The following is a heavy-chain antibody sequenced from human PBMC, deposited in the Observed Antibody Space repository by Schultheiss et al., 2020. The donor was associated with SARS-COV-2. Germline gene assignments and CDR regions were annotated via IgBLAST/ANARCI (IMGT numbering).Heavy chain of an antibody. J-gene: IGHJ4*02. CDR1: GFTFRTYG. V-gene: IGHV1-18*04. CDR3: AEGRYGDYGEY. Sequence: ASVKVSCETFGFTFRTYGFSWVRQAPGQGLEWMGWVSAYNGNTHYAQKFQGRVTMTTDTTTTTAYMELRGLRSDDTAVYYCAEGRYGDYGEYWGQGTLVTVSS. D-gene: IGHD4-17*01. CDR2: VSAYNGNT.